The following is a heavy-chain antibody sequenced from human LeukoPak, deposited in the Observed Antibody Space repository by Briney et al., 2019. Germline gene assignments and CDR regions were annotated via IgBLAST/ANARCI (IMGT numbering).Heavy chain of an antibody. Sequence: SQTLSLTCTISGGSISSGGYSWGWIRQPPGKGLEWIGSIYHSGSTYYNPSLKSRVTISVDTSKNQFSLKLSSVTAADTAVYYCARDLRYGDYGGYGMDVWGQGTTVTVSS. CDR1: GGSISSGGYS. V-gene: IGHV4-39*07. CDR3: ARDLRYGDYGGYGMDV. J-gene: IGHJ6*02. D-gene: IGHD4-17*01. CDR2: IYHSGST.